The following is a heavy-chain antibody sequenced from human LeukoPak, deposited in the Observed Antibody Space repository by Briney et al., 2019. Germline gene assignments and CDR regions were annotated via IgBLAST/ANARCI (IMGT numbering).Heavy chain of an antibody. Sequence: GGSLRLSCAASGFRFSSYGMHWVRQAPGKGLEWVAVIWYDGSEKYYADSVKGRFTISRDNTKNTLSLQMNNLGAEDTAVYYCASGYSSGYWGQGALVTVSS. CDR1: GFRFSSYG. J-gene: IGHJ4*02. CDR2: IWYDGSEK. CDR3: ASGYSSGY. V-gene: IGHV3-33*01. D-gene: IGHD6-19*01.